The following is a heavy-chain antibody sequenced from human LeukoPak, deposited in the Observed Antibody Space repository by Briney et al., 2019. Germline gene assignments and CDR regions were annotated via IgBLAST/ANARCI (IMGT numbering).Heavy chain of an antibody. CDR1: GFTFSSYG. V-gene: IGHV3-30*18. D-gene: IGHD3-22*01. CDR2: ISYDVGKK. J-gene: IGHJ4*02. CDR3: AKDDYYDTSGYRD. Sequence: GGSLRLSCAASGFTFSSYGMHWVRQAPGKGLEWVAVISYDVGKKYYADSVKGRFTISRNNSKNTLYLQMNSLRAEDTAVYYCAKDDYYDTSGYRDWGQGTLVTVSS.